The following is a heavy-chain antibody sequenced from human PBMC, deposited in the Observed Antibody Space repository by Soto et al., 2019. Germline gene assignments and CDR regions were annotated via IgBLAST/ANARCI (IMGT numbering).Heavy chain of an antibody. V-gene: IGHV3-7*05. Sequence: HPGGSLRLSCAASGFTFSSYWMSWVRQAPGKGLEWVAKIKQDGSEKYYVDSVMGRFTISRDNSMKRLYLQMNSLRVEDTAIYYCAKDGYCSGTTCLHGLCDIWGQGTMVTVSS. J-gene: IGHJ3*02. CDR3: AKDGYCSGTTCLHGLCDI. CDR1: GFTFSSYW. D-gene: IGHD2-2*01. CDR2: IKQDGSEK.